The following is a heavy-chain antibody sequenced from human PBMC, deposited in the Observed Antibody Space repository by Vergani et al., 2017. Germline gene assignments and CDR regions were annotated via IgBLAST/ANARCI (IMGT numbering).Heavy chain of an antibody. CDR2: IGSSGPYI. CDR1: GFSFSTYS. D-gene: IGHD2-8*01. Sequence: EVQLQESGGGLVKPGGSLRVSCAASGFSFSTYSINWVRQAPGKGLEWVAFIGSSGPYINYADSVKGRFIISRDNTNNSLFLQLRSLRAEDAAVYYCARDCTSGVCPDNYGMDVWGQGATVTVSS. V-gene: IGHV3-21*06. J-gene: IGHJ6*02. CDR3: ARDCTSGVCPDNYGMDV.